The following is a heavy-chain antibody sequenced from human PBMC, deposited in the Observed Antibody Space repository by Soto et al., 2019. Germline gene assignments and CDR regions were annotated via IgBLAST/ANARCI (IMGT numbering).Heavy chain of an antibody. V-gene: IGHV3-74*01. CDR2: IHSHGSST. J-gene: IGHJ3*01. D-gene: IGHD1-26*01. CDR1: GFTFSYYW. CDR3: ARGQWGAFDL. Sequence: DVQLVESGGGSVQPGGSLSLSCAATGFTFSYYWMHWVRQAPGKGLVWVSRIHSHGSSTTDADSVKGRFTISRDNAKNTLYLQMNGLRAEDTAVYYCARGQWGAFDLWGQGTMVTVAS.